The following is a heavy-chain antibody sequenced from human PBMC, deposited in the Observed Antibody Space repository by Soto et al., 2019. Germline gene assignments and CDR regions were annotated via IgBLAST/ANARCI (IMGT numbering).Heavy chain of an antibody. D-gene: IGHD3-22*01. CDR2: IYYCGST. V-gene: IGHV4-59*01. J-gene: IGHJ4*02. CDR1: GASISTYY. Sequence: QVQLQESGPGLVKPSETLSLTCTVSGASISTYYWSWIRQPPGKGLEWIGYIYYCGSTNYNPSLKSRVTISVDTSKNQFSLKLSSVTAADTAVYYCARSRGGYCDYWGQGTLVTVSS. CDR3: ARSRGGYCDY.